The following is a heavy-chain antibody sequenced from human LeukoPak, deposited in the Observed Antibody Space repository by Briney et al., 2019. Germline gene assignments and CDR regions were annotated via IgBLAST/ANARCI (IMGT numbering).Heavy chain of an antibody. CDR2: INSDGSST. Sequence: GGSLRLSCAASGFTFSSYWMHWVRQAPGKGLVWVSRINSDGSSTSYAVSVKGRFTISRDNAKNTLYLQMNSLRAEDTAVYYCARDSSGWYVSYYYYYMDVWGKGTTVTVSS. D-gene: IGHD6-19*01. CDR3: ARDSSGWYVSYYYYYMDV. V-gene: IGHV3-74*01. J-gene: IGHJ6*03. CDR1: GFTFSSYW.